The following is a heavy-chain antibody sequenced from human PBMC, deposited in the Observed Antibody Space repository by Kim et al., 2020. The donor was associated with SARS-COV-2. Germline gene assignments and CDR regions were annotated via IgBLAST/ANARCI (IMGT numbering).Heavy chain of an antibody. J-gene: IGHJ6*02. CDR1: GFRFNDYY. CDR2: ISSSSSYT. CDR3: ARGRDDDVWSGYFDDGLDV. V-gene: IGHV3-11*05. Sequence: GGSLRLSCAASGFRFNDYYMNWIRQAPGKGLEWVSYISSSSSYTNYADSVKGRFTTSRDNAKNLLYLQMNSLRAEDTAVYYCARGRDDDVWSGYFDDGLDVWGQGTTVTVSS. D-gene: IGHD3-3*01.